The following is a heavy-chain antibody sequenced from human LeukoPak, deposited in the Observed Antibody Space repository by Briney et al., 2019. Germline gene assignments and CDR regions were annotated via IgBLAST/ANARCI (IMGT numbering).Heavy chain of an antibody. CDR1: GYTFTTYD. CDR2: MNPNSGNT. J-gene: IGHJ4*02. D-gene: IGHD2-21*01. Sequence: GASVKVSCKASGYTFTTYDINWVRQATGQGLEWMAWMNPNSGNTGYAQKFQGRVTTTRNTSISTAYMELSSLRSEDTAVYYCARVAGNCGGDCYRLVYWGQGTLVTVAS. V-gene: IGHV1-8*01. CDR3: ARVAGNCGGDCYRLVY.